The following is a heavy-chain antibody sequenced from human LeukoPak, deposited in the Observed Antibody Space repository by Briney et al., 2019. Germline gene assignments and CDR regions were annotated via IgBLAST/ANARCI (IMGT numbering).Heavy chain of an antibody. J-gene: IGHJ4*02. Sequence: GASVKVSCKASGYTFTGYYMHWVRQAPGQGLEWMGRINPNSGGTNYAQKFQGRVTMTRDTSISTAYMELSRLRSDDTAVYYCARITIGYCSSTSCPTVDSSSCYEDYWGQGTLATVSS. CDR3: ARITIGYCSSTSCPTVDSSSCYEDY. V-gene: IGHV1-2*06. CDR1: GYTFTGYY. D-gene: IGHD2-2*01. CDR2: INPNSGGT.